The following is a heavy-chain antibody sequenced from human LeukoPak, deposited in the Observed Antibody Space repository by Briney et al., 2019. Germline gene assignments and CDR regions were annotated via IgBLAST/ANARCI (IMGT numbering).Heavy chain of an antibody. Sequence: GGSLRLSCAASGFTFSSYAMNWVRQAPGKGLEWVSSISGSSVYIYYADSVRGRFTISRDNAKNSLYLQMDSLRAEDTAVYYCARDRAVAGTDCVFWGQGTLVTVSS. J-gene: IGHJ4*01. D-gene: IGHD6-19*01. V-gene: IGHV3-21*01. CDR1: GFTFSSYA. CDR3: ARDRAVAGTDCVF. CDR2: ISGSSVYI.